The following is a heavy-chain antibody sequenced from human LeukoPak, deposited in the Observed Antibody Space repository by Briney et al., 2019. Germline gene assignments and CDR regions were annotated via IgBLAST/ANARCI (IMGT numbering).Heavy chain of an antibody. CDR1: GFTFSSYA. D-gene: IGHD2-15*01. CDR3: AKGRSGVVVAALNY. CDR2: ISGSGDST. J-gene: IGHJ4*02. Sequence: PGASLRLSCAASGFTFSSYAMSWDRQAPGKGLEWVSTISGSGDSTYYADSVKGRFTISRDNSKNTLYLQMNSLRADDTAVYYCAKGRSGVVVAALNYWGQGTPVTVSS. V-gene: IGHV3-23*01.